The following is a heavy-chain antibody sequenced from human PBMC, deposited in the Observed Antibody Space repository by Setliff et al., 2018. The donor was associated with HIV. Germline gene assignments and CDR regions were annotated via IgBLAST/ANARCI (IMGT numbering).Heavy chain of an antibody. D-gene: IGHD5-12*01. Sequence: GGSLRLSCAASGFTFSDYYMSWIRQAPGKGLEWISDISRGGRTKYYADSVKGRFTISRDNAKNSLYLQMNSLRAEDTTIYYCARVPVMATITYWYFDLWGRGTLVTVSS. CDR3: ARVPVMATITYWYFDL. CDR1: GFTFSDYY. J-gene: IGHJ2*01. CDR2: ISRGGRTK. V-gene: IGHV3-11*04.